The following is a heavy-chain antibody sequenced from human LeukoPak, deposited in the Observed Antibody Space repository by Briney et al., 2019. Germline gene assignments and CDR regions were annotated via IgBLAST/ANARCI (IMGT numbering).Heavy chain of an antibody. Sequence: GGSLRLSRAASGFTFSSYGMHWVRQAPGKGLEWVAVISYDGSNKYYADSVKGRFTISRDNSKNTLYLQMNSLRAEDTAVYYCALSGYGSGGVDYWGQGTLVTVSS. CDR3: ALSGYGSGGVDY. V-gene: IGHV3-30*03. J-gene: IGHJ4*02. CDR2: ISYDGSNK. D-gene: IGHD2-15*01. CDR1: GFTFSSYG.